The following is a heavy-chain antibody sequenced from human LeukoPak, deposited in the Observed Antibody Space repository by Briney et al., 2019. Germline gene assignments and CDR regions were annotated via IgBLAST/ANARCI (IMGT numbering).Heavy chain of an antibody. CDR3: ARAEYSSSTVVGY. CDR1: GYTFTGYY. CDR2: INPNSGGT. J-gene: IGHJ4*02. Sequence: GASVKVSCKASGYTFTGYYMHWVRQAPGQGLEWMGWINPNSGGTNYAQKFQGRVTMTRDTSISTAYMELSRLRSDDTAGYYCARAEYSSSTVVGYWGQGTLVTVSS. D-gene: IGHD6-6*01. V-gene: IGHV1-2*02.